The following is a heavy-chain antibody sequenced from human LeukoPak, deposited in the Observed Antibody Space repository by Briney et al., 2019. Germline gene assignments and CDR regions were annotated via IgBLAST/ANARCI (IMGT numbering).Heavy chain of an antibody. CDR1: GGSINSGGYS. J-gene: IGHJ5*02. CDR3: AREGPYSSSS. V-gene: IGHV4-30-2*01. Sequence: PSQTLSLTCAVSGGSINSGGYSWSWIRQPPGKGLEWIGYIYHSGSTYYNPSLKSRVTISVDGSKNQFSLKLSSVTAADTAVYYCAREGPYSSSSWGQGTLVTVSS. D-gene: IGHD6-13*01. CDR2: IYHSGST.